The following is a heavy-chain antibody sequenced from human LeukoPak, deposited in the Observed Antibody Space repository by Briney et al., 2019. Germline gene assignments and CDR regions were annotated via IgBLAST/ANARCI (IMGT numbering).Heavy chain of an antibody. D-gene: IGHD6-19*01. V-gene: IGHV3-49*03. CDR3: SRGSGWLSVY. Sequence: GGSLRLSCTASGFTFGDYVMSWFRQAPGKGLEWICFISGATTEYAASVKGRFTISRDDSTSIAYLQMNSLTTEDAAVYYCSRGSGWLSVYWGQGTLVTVSS. CDR2: ISGATT. J-gene: IGHJ4*02. CDR1: GFTFGDYV.